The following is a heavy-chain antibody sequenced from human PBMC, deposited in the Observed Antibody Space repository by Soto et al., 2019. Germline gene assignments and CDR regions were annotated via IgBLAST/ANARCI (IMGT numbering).Heavy chain of an antibody. V-gene: IGHV4-34*01. D-gene: IGHD3-3*01. CDR3: ARGDWSTRFQN. CDR2: INHNGGT. Sequence: QVQLQQWGAGLLKPSETLSLTCAVHGWTFSGYYWSWVRQAPGKGLEWIGEINHNGGTNYNPSLESRINLSGDTYRNQFSLRLNSVTAADTAVYYCARGDWSTRFQNWGRGTLVTVSS. CDR1: GWTFSGYY. J-gene: IGHJ1*01.